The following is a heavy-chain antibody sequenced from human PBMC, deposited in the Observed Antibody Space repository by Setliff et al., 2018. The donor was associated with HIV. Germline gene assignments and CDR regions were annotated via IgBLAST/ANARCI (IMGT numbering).Heavy chain of an antibody. CDR2: VSPYNGDT. Sequence: ASVKVSCKTSDYIFLSYGISWVRQAPGQGLEWMGWVSPYNGDTKYAQKFQGRVTMTTDTSARTGYMELRNLRSDDTAVYYCARYNFWSGYESDYWGQGTPVTVSS. CDR3: ARYNFWSGYESDY. V-gene: IGHV1-18*01. CDR1: DYIFLSYG. J-gene: IGHJ4*02. D-gene: IGHD3-3*01.